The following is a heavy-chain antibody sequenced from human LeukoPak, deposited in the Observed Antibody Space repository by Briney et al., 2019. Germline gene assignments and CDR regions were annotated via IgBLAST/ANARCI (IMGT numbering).Heavy chain of an antibody. J-gene: IGHJ3*02. CDR3: ARDGDLLSRDAFDI. CDR1: GYTFTGYY. CDR2: INPNSGGT. Sequence: ASVKVSCKASGYTFTGYYMHWVRQAPGQGLEWMGWINPNSGGTNYAQKFQGRVTMTRDTSISTAYMELSRLRSDDTAVYYCARDGDLLSRDAFDIWGQGTMVTVSS. D-gene: IGHD1-26*01. V-gene: IGHV1-2*02.